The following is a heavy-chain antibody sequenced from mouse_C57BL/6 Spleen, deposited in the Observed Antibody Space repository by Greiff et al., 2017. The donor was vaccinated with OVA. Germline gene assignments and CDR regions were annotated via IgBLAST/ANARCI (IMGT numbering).Heavy chain of an antibody. D-gene: IGHD1-1*01. CDR2: ILPGSGST. J-gene: IGHJ2*01. Sequence: VKLQESGAELMKPGASVKLSCKATGYTFTGYWIEWVKQRPGHGLEWIGEILPGSGSTNYNEKFKGKATFTADTSSNTAYMQLSSLTTEESAIYYCARWTTVVARCYFDYWGQGTTLTVSS. CDR1: GYTFTGYW. V-gene: IGHV1-9*01. CDR3: ARWTTVVARCYFDY.